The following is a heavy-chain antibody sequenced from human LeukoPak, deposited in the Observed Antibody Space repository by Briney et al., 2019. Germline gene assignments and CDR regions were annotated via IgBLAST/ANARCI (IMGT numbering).Heavy chain of an antibody. CDR1: GYTFTSYY. Sequence: ASVKVSCKASGYTFTSYYMHWVRQAPGQGLEWMGIINPSGGSTSYAQKFQGRVTMTRDTSISTAYMELSRLRSDDTAVYYCARGGGYSGYDYPVDYWGQGTLVPSPQ. CDR3: ARGGGYSGYDYPVDY. J-gene: IGHJ4*02. V-gene: IGHV1-46*01. CDR2: INPSGGST. D-gene: IGHD5-12*01.